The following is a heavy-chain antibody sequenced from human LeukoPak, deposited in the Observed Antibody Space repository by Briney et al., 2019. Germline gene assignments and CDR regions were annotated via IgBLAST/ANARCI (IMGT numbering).Heavy chain of an antibody. CDR3: ARVSGHIAVAGFDP. J-gene: IGHJ5*02. CDR2: ISYDGSNK. V-gene: IGHV3-30*03. D-gene: IGHD6-19*01. Sequence: PGGSLRLSCAASGFTFSSYGMHWVRQAPGKGLEWVAVISYDGSNKYYADSVKGRFTISRDNSKNTLYLQMNSLRAEDTAVYYCARVSGHIAVAGFDPWGQGTLVTVSS. CDR1: GFTFSSYG.